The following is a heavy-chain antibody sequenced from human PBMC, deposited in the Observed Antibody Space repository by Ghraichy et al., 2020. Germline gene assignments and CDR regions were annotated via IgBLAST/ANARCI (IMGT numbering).Heavy chain of an antibody. V-gene: IGHV3-33*01. CDR1: GFTFSSYA. CDR3: ARDWNGMDV. D-gene: IGHD1-1*01. J-gene: IGHJ6*02. Sequence: GGSLRLSCAASGFTFSSYAMHWVRQAPGKGLEWVAVIWYDGSNKYYADSVKGRFTISRDNSKNTLYLQMNSLRAEDTAVYYCARDWNGMDVWGQGTTVTVCS. CDR2: IWYDGSNK.